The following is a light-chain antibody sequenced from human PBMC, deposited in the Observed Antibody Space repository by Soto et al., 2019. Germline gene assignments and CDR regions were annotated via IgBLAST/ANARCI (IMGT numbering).Light chain of an antibody. V-gene: IGKV3-20*01. J-gene: IGKJ2*01. CDR3: QQYGSSPRT. CDR1: QSISSSY. Sequence: EIVLTQSPGTLSLSPGERATLSCRASQSISSSYLAWYQQKPGQAPRLLIYDASSRATGIPDRFSGSGSGTDFTLTISRLEPEDSAVYYCQQYGSSPRTFGQGTKLEIK. CDR2: DAS.